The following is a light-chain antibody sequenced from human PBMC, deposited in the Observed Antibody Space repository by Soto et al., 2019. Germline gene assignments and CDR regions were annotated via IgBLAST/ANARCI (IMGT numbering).Light chain of an antibody. CDR1: NSDVGVYNY. J-gene: IGLJ1*01. V-gene: IGLV2-14*01. CDR3: SSFTTSSTLV. CDR2: EVI. Sequence: QSALTQPASVSGSPGQSITISCTGTNSDVGVYNYVSWYQQHPGKAPKLMIYEVINRPSGVSYRFSGSKSGNTASLTISGLQPEDEADYYCSSFTTSSTLVFGSGTKLTGL.